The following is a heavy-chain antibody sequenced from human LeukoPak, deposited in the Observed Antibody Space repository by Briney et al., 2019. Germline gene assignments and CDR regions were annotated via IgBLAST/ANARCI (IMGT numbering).Heavy chain of an antibody. CDR2: INHSGST. CDR3: ARGAAASY. D-gene: IGHD6-25*01. Sequence: SETLSLTCAVYGGSFSGYYWSWIRQPPGKGLEWIGEINHSGSTNYNPSLKSRVTISVDTSKNQFSLKLSSVTAADTAVYYCARGAAASYWGQGTLVTVSS. CDR1: GGSFSGYY. J-gene: IGHJ4*02. V-gene: IGHV4-34*01.